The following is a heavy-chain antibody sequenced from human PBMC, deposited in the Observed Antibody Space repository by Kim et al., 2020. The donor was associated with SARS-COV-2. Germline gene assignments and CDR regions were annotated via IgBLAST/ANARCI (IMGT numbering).Heavy chain of an antibody. CDR2: INAGNGNT. CDR3: ARDQGVTGTLLY. J-gene: IGHJ4*02. CDR1: GYTFTSYA. Sequence: ASVKVSCKASGYTFTSYAMHWVRQAPGQRLEWMGWINAGNGNTKYSQKFQGRVTITRDTSASTAYMELSSLRSEDTAVYYCARDQGVTGTLLYWGQRTLVTVSS. V-gene: IGHV1-3*01. D-gene: IGHD1-20*01.